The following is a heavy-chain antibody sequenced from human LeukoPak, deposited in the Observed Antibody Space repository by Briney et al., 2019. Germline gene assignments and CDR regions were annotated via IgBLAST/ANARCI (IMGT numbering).Heavy chain of an antibody. CDR3: ARVNDILTGPFDY. CDR1: GGSLSSYY. D-gene: IGHD3-9*01. V-gene: IGHV4-4*07. Sequence: PSETLSLTCTVSGGSLSSYYWSWIRPPAAKGVERIGRIYTSGNTNYNPSLKSRVTMSVYTSKNQFSLKLSSATAADTAVDYCARVNDILTGPFDYWGQGTLVTVSS. CDR2: IYTSGNT. J-gene: IGHJ4*02.